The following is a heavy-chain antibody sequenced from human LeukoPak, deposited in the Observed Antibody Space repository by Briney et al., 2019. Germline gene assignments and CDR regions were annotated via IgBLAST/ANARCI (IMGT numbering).Heavy chain of an antibody. CDR2: INHSGST. J-gene: IGHJ3*02. CDR3: ARGALNYYDSSGYPLEDAFDI. CDR1: GGSFSGYY. Sequence: SETLSLTCAVYGGSFSGYYWSWIRQPPGKGLEWVGEINHSGSTNYNPSLKSRVTISVDTSKNQFSLKLSSVTAADTAVYYCARGALNYYDSSGYPLEDAFDIWGQGTMVTVSS. D-gene: IGHD3-22*01. V-gene: IGHV4-34*01.